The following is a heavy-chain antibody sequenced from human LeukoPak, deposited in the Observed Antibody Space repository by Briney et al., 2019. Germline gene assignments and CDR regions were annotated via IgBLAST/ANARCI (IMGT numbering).Heavy chain of an antibody. D-gene: IGHD3-3*01. Sequence: SETLSLTCTLSGVAIRSYSWSWIRHPAGEGLEWIWRIYTSGSTNYNPSLKSRVTMSVDTSKNRFSMKLSSVTAADTAMYYCARGADRYDFWSGYDKAWFDPGGQGPRVTVTA. J-gene: IGHJ5*02. CDR1: GVAIRSYS. V-gene: IGHV4-4*07. CDR3: ARGADRYDFWSGYDKAWFDP. CDR2: IYTSGST.